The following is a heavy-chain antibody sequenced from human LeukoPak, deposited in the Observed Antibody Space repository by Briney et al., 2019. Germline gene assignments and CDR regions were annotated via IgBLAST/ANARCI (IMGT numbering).Heavy chain of an antibody. V-gene: IGHV4-34*01. CDR2: INHSGST. J-gene: IGHJ4*02. CDR1: GGSFSGYY. D-gene: IGHD3-3*01. Sequence: SETLSLTCAVYGGSFSGYYWSWIRQPPGKGLEWIGEINHSGSTNYNPSLKSRVTISVDTSKNQFSLKLSSVTAAYTAVYYCARGRRTPAVDFWSGYKYYFDYWGQGTLVTVSS. CDR3: ARGRRTPAVDFWSGYKYYFDY.